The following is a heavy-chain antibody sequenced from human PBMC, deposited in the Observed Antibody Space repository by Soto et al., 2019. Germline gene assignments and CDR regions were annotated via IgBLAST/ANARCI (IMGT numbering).Heavy chain of an antibody. CDR1: GFTFSSYG. CDR3: AKDLTFEPDYGDYVEYYYYGMDV. CDR2: ISYDGSNK. J-gene: IGHJ6*02. D-gene: IGHD4-17*01. V-gene: IGHV3-30*18. Sequence: QVQLVESGGGVVQPGRSLRLSCAASGFTFSSYGMHWVRQAPGKGLEWVAVISYDGSNKYYADSVKGRFTISRDNSKNPLYLLMNGLGAEDTAVYYCAKDLTFEPDYGDYVEYYYYGMDVWGQGTTVTVSS.